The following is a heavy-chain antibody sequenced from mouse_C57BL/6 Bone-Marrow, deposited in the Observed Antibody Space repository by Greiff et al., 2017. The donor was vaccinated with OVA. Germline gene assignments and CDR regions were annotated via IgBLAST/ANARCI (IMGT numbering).Heavy chain of an antibody. Sequence: EVMLVESGPVLVKPGASVKMSCKASGYTFTDYYMNWVKQSHGKSLEWIGVINPYNGGTSYNQKFKGKATLTVDKSSSTAYMELDSLTSEDSSVYFCARSWYSNYGYFDVWGTGTTVTVSS. V-gene: IGHV1-19*01. J-gene: IGHJ1*03. CDR1: GYTFTDYY. CDR3: ARSWYSNYGYFDV. D-gene: IGHD2-5*01. CDR2: INPYNGGT.